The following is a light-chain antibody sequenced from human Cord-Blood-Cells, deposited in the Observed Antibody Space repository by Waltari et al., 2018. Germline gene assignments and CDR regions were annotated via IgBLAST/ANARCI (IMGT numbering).Light chain of an antibody. CDR1: QSVSSSY. Sequence: IVLTQSPGTLSLSPGERATLSCRASQSVSSSYLAWYQQKHGQAPRLLIYGASSRATGIPDRFSGSGSGTDFTLTISRLEPEDFAVYYCQQYGSSLFTFGPGTKVDIK. CDR2: GAS. V-gene: IGKV3-20*01. J-gene: IGKJ3*01. CDR3: QQYGSSLFT.